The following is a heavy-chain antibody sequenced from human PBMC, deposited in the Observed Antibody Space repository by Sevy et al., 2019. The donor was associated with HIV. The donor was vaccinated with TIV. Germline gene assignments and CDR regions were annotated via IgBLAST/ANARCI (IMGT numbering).Heavy chain of an antibody. D-gene: IGHD3-10*01. J-gene: IGHJ4*02. V-gene: IGHV3-33*01. CDR1: GFSFSDYG. CDR3: ARDNLLTMMISMLRGGLSYNFDH. Sequence: GGSLRLSCEVFGFSFSDYGMHWVRQAPGKGLEWVAAIWYDGINKYYADSVKGRFTISRDNSKNTLYLQMNSLRDEDTAIYYCARDNLLTMMISMLRGGLSYNFDHWGQGTLVTVSS. CDR2: IWYDGINK.